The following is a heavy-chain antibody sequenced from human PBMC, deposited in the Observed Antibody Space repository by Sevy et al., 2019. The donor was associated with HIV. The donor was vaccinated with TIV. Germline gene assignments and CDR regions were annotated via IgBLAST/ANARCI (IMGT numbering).Heavy chain of an antibody. CDR2: IGTAGDT. J-gene: IGHJ3*02. V-gene: IGHV3-13*01. CDR1: GFTFSRYD. D-gene: IGHD1-26*01. Sequence: VGSLRLSCAASGFTFSRYDMHWVRQATGKGLEWVSSIGTAGDTYYPGSVKGRFTISRENAKKSLYLQMNSLRAGDTVVYYCARGTRYSGSYYLGDDAFDIWGQGTMVTVSS. CDR3: ARGTRYSGSYYLGDDAFDI.